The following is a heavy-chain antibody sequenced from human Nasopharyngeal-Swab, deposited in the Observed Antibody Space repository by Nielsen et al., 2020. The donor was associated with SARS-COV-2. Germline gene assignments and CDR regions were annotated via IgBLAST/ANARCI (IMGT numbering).Heavy chain of an antibody. D-gene: IGHD6-19*01. Sequence: GESLKISCAASGFSFSSYSMNWVRQAPGKGLEWVSSISSSSSYIYYADSVKGRFTISRDSAKNSLYLQMNSLRAEDTAVYYCARDLLWLVPHWYFDLWGRGTLVTVSS. CDR2: ISSSSSYI. CDR3: ARDLLWLVPHWYFDL. J-gene: IGHJ2*01. CDR1: GFSFSSYS. V-gene: IGHV3-21*01.